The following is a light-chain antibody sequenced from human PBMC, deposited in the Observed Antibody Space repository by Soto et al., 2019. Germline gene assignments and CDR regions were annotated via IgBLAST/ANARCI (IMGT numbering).Light chain of an antibody. CDR3: SSYAGSKNPYV. V-gene: IGLV2-8*01. CDR2: EVS. Sequence: QSVLTQPPSASGSPGQAVTISCTGTSSDVGGYNSVSWYQQHPDKAPKVMIYEVSKRPSGVPARFSGSKSGNTASLTVSGLQAEDEADYYCSSYAGSKNPYVFGTGTKLTVL. J-gene: IGLJ1*01. CDR1: SSDVGGYNS.